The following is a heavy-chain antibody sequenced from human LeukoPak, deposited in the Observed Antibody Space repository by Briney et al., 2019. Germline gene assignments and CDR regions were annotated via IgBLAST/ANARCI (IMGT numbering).Heavy chain of an antibody. CDR1: GFTFSSYA. D-gene: IGHD3-22*01. V-gene: IGHV3-30-3*01. Sequence: GRSLRLSCAAPGFTFSSYAMHWVRQAPGKGLEWVAVISYDGGNKYYADSVKGRFTISRDNSKNTLYLQMNSLRAEDTAVYYCARVPGYDSSGYFDYWGQGTLVTVSS. CDR3: ARVPGYDSSGYFDY. CDR2: ISYDGGNK. J-gene: IGHJ4*02.